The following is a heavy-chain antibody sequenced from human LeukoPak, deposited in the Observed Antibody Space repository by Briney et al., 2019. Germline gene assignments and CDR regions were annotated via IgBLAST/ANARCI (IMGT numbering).Heavy chain of an antibody. CDR2: ISAYNGDT. J-gene: IGHJ4*02. D-gene: IGHD6-19*01. CDR3: ARGTVSGGSPFDY. V-gene: IGHV1-18*01. CDR1: GYTFTNSG. Sequence: ASVKVSCKASGYTFTNSGISWVRQAPGQGLEWMGWISAYNGDTSYAQNLQGRVTMTTDTPTGTAHMELRSLRSDDTAVYYCARGTVSGGSPFDYWGQGTLVTVSS.